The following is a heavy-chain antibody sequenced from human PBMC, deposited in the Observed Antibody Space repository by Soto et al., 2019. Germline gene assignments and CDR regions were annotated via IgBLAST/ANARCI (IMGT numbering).Heavy chain of an antibody. CDR2: IIPIFGTA. J-gene: IGHJ4*02. Sequence: SVKVSCKTSGGTFSISSYAINWVRQAPGQGLEWMGGIIPIFGTANYAQKFQGRVTITADKSTSTAYMELSSLRSEDTAVYYCASPGENFDYWGQGTLVTVSS. CDR1: GGTFSISSYA. CDR3: ASPGENFDY. V-gene: IGHV1-69*06.